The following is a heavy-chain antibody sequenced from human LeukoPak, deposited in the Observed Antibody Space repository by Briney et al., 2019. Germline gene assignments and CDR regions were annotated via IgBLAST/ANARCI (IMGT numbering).Heavy chain of an antibody. D-gene: IGHD1-20*01. CDR2: IYYSGST. Sequence: PSETLSLTCTVSGGSISSSSYYWGWIRQPPGKGLEWIGSIYYSGSTYYNPSLKSRVTISVDTSKNQFSLKLSSVTAADTAVYYCASLPYNWNGFDYWGQGTLVTVSS. J-gene: IGHJ4*02. CDR3: ASLPYNWNGFDY. V-gene: IGHV4-39*07. CDR1: GGSISSSSYY.